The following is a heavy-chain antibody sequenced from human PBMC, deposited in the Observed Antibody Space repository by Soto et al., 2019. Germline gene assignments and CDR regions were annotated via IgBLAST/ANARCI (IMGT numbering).Heavy chain of an antibody. V-gene: IGHV6-1*01. CDR1: GDSVSSNSAA. Sequence: SQTLSLTCAISGDSVSSNSAAWNWIRQSSSRGLEWLGRTYFRSKWYTGYAPSVKSRITISPDTSKNQFSLQLTSVTPDDTAVYYCTDLDMQYWGQGTLVTVSS. CDR3: TDLDMQY. CDR2: TYFRSKWYT. J-gene: IGHJ4*02. D-gene: IGHD2-15*01.